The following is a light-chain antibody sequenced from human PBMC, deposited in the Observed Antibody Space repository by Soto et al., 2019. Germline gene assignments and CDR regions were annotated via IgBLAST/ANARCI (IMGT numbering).Light chain of an antibody. V-gene: IGLV2-23*03. Sequence: QSPLTQPASVSESPGQSITISCTGTSSDVGSYNLVSWYQQHPGKAPKLMIYEGSKRPSGVSNRFSGSKSGNTASLTISGLQAEDEADYYCCSYAGSSTFDVLGTGTKVTAL. CDR3: CSYAGSSTFDV. J-gene: IGLJ1*01. CDR1: SSDVGSYNL. CDR2: EGS.